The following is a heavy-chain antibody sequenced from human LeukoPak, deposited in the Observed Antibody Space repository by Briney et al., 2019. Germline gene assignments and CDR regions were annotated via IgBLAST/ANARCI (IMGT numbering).Heavy chain of an antibody. J-gene: IGHJ4*02. Sequence: GGSLRLSCAASGFTFSSYPMHWARQAPGKGLEYVSGISSNGDSTYYANSVKGRFTISRDNSKNTLYLQMGSLRAEDMAVYYCAREYYYEELDYWGQGTLVTVSS. D-gene: IGHD3-22*01. CDR3: AREYYYEELDY. CDR1: GFTFSSYP. V-gene: IGHV3-64*01. CDR2: ISSNGDST.